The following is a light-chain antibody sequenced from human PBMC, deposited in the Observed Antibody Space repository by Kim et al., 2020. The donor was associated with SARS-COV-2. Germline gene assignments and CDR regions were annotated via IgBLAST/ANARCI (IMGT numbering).Light chain of an antibody. Sequence: SVSPGERATLSCRTSQSISTKLAWYRQKPGQAPRLLIYGASTRVTGIPARFSGSGSGTEFTLTISSLQSEDFGLYYCQQYNDWLTFGGGTKVDIK. J-gene: IGKJ4*01. CDR1: QSISTK. CDR3: QQYNDWLT. V-gene: IGKV3-15*01. CDR2: GAS.